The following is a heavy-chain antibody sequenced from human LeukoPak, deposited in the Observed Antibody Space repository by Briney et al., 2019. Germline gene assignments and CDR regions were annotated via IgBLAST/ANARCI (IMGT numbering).Heavy chain of an antibody. V-gene: IGHV4-39*01. D-gene: IGHD1-26*01. CDR2: IYYSGST. CDR3: ARRLVGATSYAFDI. J-gene: IGHJ3*02. CDR1: GGSISSSSYY. Sequence: SETLSLTCTVSGGSISSSSYYWGWIRQPPGKGLEWIGSIYYSGSTYYNPSLKSRVTISVDTSKNQFSLKLSSVTAADTAVYYCARRLVGATSYAFDIWGQGTMVTVSS.